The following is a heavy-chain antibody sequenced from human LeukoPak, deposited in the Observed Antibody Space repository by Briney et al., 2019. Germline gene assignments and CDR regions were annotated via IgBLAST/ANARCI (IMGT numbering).Heavy chain of an antibody. V-gene: IGHV1-69*01. J-gene: IGHJ4*02. Sequence: TVKVSCKASGGTFSSYAISWVRQAPGQRLEWMGGIIPIFGTANYAQKFQGRVTITADESTSTAYMELSSLRSEDTAVYYCASVVPRSVLRFLEWLSFDYWGQGTLVTVSS. D-gene: IGHD3-3*01. CDR2: IIPIFGTA. CDR3: ASVVPRSVLRFLEWLSFDY. CDR1: GGTFSSYA.